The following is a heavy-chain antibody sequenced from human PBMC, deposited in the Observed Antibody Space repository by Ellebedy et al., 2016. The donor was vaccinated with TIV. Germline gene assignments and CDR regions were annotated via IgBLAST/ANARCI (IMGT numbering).Heavy chain of an antibody. V-gene: IGHV1-46*04. Sequence: AASVKVSCKASGYTFTSYYMHWVRQAPGQGLEWMGIINPSGGSTSYAQKLQGRVTMTRDTSTSTVYMELSSLRSEDTAVYYCARDRGGVGATNGFDYWGQGTLVTDSS. D-gene: IGHD1-26*01. J-gene: IGHJ4*02. CDR3: ARDRGGVGATNGFDY. CDR1: GYTFTSYY. CDR2: INPSGGST.